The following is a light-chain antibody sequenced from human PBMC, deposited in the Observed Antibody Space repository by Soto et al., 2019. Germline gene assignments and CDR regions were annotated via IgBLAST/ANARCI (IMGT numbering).Light chain of an antibody. V-gene: IGLV2-11*01. CDR1: SSDVGSFNY. CDR2: DVN. J-gene: IGLJ1*01. CDR3: CSYAGSYTYV. Sequence: QSALTQPRSVSGSPGQSVTISCTGISSDVGSFNYVSWYQQYPGKAPKLMICDVNKRPSGVPDRFSGSKSGNTASLTISGLQAEDEADYYCCSYAGSYTYVFGTGTKLTVL.